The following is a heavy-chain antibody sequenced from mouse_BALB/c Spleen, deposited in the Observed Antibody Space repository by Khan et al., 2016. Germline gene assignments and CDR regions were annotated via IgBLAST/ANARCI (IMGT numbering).Heavy chain of an antibody. Sequence: EVELVESGGGLVKPGGSLKLSCAASGFTFSSYAMSWVRQTPEKRLEWVASISSGGSSFYPDILKDRFTISRDNARNILYLQMSSLMSEDTAMYYCASKVCYFDYWGQGTTLTVSS. CDR3: ASKVCYFDY. V-gene: IGHV5-6-5*01. CDR2: ISSGGSS. CDR1: GFTFSSYA. J-gene: IGHJ2*01.